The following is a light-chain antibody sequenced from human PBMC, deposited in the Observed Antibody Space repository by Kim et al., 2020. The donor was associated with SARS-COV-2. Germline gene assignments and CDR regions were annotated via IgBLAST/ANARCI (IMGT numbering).Light chain of an antibody. CDR2: WAS. J-gene: IGKJ2*01. CDR3: QQYYSTPPT. Sequence: RATINCKSSQSVLYSSNNKSYLAWYQQKPGQPPKLLIYWASTRESGVPDRFSGSGSGTDFTLTISSLQAEDVAVYYCQQYYSTPPTFGQGTKLEIK. V-gene: IGKV4-1*01. CDR1: QSVLYSSNNKSY.